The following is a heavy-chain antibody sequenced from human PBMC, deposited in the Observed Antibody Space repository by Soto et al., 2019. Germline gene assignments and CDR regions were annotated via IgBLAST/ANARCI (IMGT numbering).Heavy chain of an antibody. V-gene: IGHV3-73*01. CDR1: GFTFSASA. J-gene: IGHJ4*02. D-gene: IGHD2-21*02. Sequence: GGSLRLSCATSGFTFSASAMHWVRQVPGKGLEWIARIRSKANNYATTYAPSVKGRFTISRDDSENTVYLQMNSLKTEDTAIYYCAKQIYGGNSWGQGTPVTVSS. CDR3: AKQIYGGNS. CDR2: IRSKANNYAT.